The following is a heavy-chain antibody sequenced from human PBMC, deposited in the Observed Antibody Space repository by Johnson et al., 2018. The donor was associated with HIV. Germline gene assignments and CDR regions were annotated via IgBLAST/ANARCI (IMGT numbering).Heavy chain of an antibody. Sequence: QVQLVESGGGVVQPGGSLRLSCAASGFTFSSYGMHWVRQAPGKGLEWVAFIRYDGSNKYYADSVKGRFTISRDNSKNTLYLQMNSMRAEDTAVYSGANEAGSGQCLLLAFDIWGQGIMVTGSS. D-gene: IGHD6-19*01. CDR2: IRYDGSNK. V-gene: IGHV3-30*02. CDR3: ANEAGSGQCLLLAFDI. CDR1: GFTFSSYG. J-gene: IGHJ3*02.